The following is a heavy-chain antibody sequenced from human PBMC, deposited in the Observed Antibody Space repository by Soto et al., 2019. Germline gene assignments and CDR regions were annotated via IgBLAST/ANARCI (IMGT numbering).Heavy chain of an antibody. CDR2: IYYSGST. D-gene: IGHD3-22*01. V-gene: IGHV4-59*01. J-gene: IGHJ3*02. Sequence: SETLSLTCTVSGGSISSYYWSWIRQPPGKGLEWIGYIYYSGSTNYNPSLKSRVTISVDTSKNQFSLKLSSVTAADTAVYYCARWGPYYYDSSGPLDAFDIWGQGTMVTVSS. CDR1: GGSISSYY. CDR3: ARWGPYYYDSSGPLDAFDI.